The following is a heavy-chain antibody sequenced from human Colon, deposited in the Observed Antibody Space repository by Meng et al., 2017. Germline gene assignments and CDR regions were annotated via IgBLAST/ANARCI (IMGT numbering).Heavy chain of an antibody. CDR2: IYYTGST. CDR1: GGSINRNDYY. V-gene: IGHV4-31*03. CDR3: AGYRGSNYGYIDY. D-gene: IGHD5-18*01. Sequence: QVQLQEAGPGRVKPSQTLSRTGTVSGGSINRNDYYWSWIRQHPGKGLEWIGYIYYTGSTYYNPSLRSRVTFSVDTSNNQFSLKLSSMTAADTAVYYCAGYRGSNYGYIDYWGQGTLVTVSS. J-gene: IGHJ4*02.